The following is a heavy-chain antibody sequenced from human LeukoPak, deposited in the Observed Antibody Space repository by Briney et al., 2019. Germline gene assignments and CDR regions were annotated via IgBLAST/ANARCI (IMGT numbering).Heavy chain of an antibody. V-gene: IGHV4-34*01. D-gene: IGHD7-27*01. J-gene: IGHJ2*01. CDR3: ARGPETGDLWYFDL. CDR2: INHSGST. Sequence: PSETLSLTCADYGGSFSGYYWSWIRQPPGKGLEWIGEINHSGSTNYNPSLKSRVTISVDTSKNQFSLKLSSVTAADTAVYYCARGPETGDLWYFDLWGRGTLVTVSS. CDR1: GGSFSGYY.